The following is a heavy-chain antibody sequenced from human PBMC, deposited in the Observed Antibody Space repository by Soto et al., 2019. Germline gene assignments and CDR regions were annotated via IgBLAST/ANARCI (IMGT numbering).Heavy chain of an antibody. CDR2: ISAYNGNT. D-gene: IGHD1-7*01. Sequence: QVQLVQSGAEVKKPGASVKVSCKASGYTFTSYGISWVRQAPGQGLEWMGWISAYNGNTNYAQKLQGTVTMTTDTSTSTDYMELRSLRSDDTAVYYCARARYLNYVWYYYYGIHVRGQGTTVTVSS. CDR3: ARARYLNYVWYYYYGIHV. J-gene: IGHJ6*02. CDR1: GYTFTSYG. V-gene: IGHV1-18*01.